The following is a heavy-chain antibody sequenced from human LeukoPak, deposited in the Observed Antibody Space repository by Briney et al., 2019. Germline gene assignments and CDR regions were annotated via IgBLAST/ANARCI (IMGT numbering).Heavy chain of an antibody. CDR3: ARGHRCSGGSCYSGFNWFDP. D-gene: IGHD2-15*01. V-gene: IGHV1-69*04. CDR2: IIPILGIA. Sequence: VASVKVSCKASGGTFSSYAISWVRQAPGQGLEWMGRIIPILGIANYAQRFQGRVTITADESTRTAYMELSSLRSEDTAVYYCARGHRCSGGSCYSGFNWFDPWGQGTLVTVSS. CDR1: GGTFSSYA. J-gene: IGHJ5*02.